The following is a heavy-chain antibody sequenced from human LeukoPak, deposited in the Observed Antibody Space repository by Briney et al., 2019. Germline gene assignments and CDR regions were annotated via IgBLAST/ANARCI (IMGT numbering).Heavy chain of an antibody. CDR1: GYTFTSYY. D-gene: IGHD3-10*01. J-gene: IGHJ4*02. Sequence: ASVKVSCKASGYTFTSYYMHWVRQAPGQGLEWMGIINPSGGSTSYAQKFQGRVTMTRDTSTSTVYMELSSLRSEDTAVYYCARERIIDYYGSGSYSDYWGQGTLVTVSS. CDR2: INPSGGST. CDR3: ARERIIDYYGSGSYSDY. V-gene: IGHV1-46*01.